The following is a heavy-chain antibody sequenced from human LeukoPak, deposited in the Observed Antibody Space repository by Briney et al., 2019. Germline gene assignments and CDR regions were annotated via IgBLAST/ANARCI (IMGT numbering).Heavy chain of an antibody. CDR3: ARARSRRSYSSSWYDY. V-gene: IGHV3-33*01. CDR1: GFTFSSYG. Sequence: GGSLRLSCAASGFTFSSYGMRWVRQAPGKGLEWVAVIWYDGSNKYYADSVKGRFTISRDNSKNTLYLQMNSLRAEDTAVYYCARARSRRSYSSSWYDYWGQGTLVTVSS. D-gene: IGHD6-13*01. J-gene: IGHJ4*02. CDR2: IWYDGSNK.